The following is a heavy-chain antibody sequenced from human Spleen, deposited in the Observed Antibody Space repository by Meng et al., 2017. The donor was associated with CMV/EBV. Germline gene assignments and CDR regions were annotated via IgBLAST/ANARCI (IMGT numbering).Heavy chain of an antibody. V-gene: IGHV3-23*01. Sequence: CASSGFTFRGSTMSWVRQAPAKGLVWVSTITRNRSSTHDADSVKGRFTISRDNSKNTLYLQMNSLRVEDTAIYYCAKKGATILSSYDYWGQGALVTVSS. CDR1: GFTFRGST. CDR2: ITRNRSST. J-gene: IGHJ4*02. CDR3: AKKGATILSSYDY. D-gene: IGHD5-12*01.